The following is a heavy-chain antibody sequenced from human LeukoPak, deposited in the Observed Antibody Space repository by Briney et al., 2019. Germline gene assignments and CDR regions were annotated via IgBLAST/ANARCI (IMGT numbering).Heavy chain of an antibody. CDR3: ARRKAVRPRDYYFDY. CDR2: VYYSGST. Sequence: PSETLSLTCTVSDDSVSSDNYYWSWIRQPPGEGLEWIGYVYYSGSTNYNPSLKSRVTISVDTSKNQFSLKLSSVTAADTAVYFCARRKAVRPRDYYFDYWGQGTLVTVSS. D-gene: IGHD6-6*01. CDR1: DDSVSSDNYY. V-gene: IGHV4-61*01. J-gene: IGHJ4*02.